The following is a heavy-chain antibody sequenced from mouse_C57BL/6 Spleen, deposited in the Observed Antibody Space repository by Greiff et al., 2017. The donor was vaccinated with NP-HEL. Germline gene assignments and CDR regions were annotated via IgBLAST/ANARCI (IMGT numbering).Heavy chain of an antibody. D-gene: IGHD3-2*02. CDR2: IYPGSGST. J-gene: IGHJ3*01. CDR3: ASADSSGYTWFAY. Sequence: QVQLQQPGAELVKPGASVKMSCKASGYTFTSYWITWVKQRPGQGLEWIGDIYPGSGSTNYNEKFQSKATLTVDTSSSTAYMQLSSLTSEDSAVYYCASADSSGYTWFAYWGQGTLVTVSA. CDR1: GYTFTSYW. V-gene: IGHV1-55*01.